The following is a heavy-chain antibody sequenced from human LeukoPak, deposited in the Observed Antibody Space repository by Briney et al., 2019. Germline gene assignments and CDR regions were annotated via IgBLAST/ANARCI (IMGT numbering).Heavy chain of an antibody. CDR2: INYSGNS. CDR3: ARDLGGNKRAFDY. J-gene: IGHJ4*02. Sequence: SETLSLTCIVSGDSISTDYWSWIRQSPGKGLEWIGYINYSGNSEYNPSLKSRVNISVDRSKKQVSLKVSSVTAADTAVYYCARDLGGNKRAFDYWGQGTLVTVSS. V-gene: IGHV4-59*01. CDR1: GDSISTDY. D-gene: IGHD2/OR15-2a*01.